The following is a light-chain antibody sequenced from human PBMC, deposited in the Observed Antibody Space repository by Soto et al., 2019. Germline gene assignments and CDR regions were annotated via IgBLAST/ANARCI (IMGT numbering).Light chain of an antibody. CDR2: DAS. CDR3: QQYASSPLT. V-gene: IGKV3-20*01. J-gene: IGKJ4*01. CDR1: QSVSSSY. Sequence: EIELTQSPGPLSLSPGDRATLSCRASQSVSSSYLAWYQQKPGQAPRLLIYDASSRDTGIPDRFSGSGSGTDFTLTISRLQPEDFAIYYCQQYASSPLTFGGGTKVELK.